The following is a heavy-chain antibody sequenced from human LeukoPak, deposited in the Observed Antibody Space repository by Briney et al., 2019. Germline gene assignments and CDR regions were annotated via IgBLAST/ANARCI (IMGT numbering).Heavy chain of an antibody. CDR2: INPSGGST. J-gene: IGHJ4*02. CDR1: GYTFTSYY. D-gene: IGHD3-22*01. Sequence: ASVKVSCKASGYTFTSYYTHWVRQAPGQGLEWMGIINPSGGSTSYAQKFQGRVTMTRNTSISTAYMELSSLRSEDTAVYYCARGRGWYYYDSRGYYDYWGQGTLVTVSS. CDR3: ARGRGWYYYDSRGYYDY. V-gene: IGHV1-46*01.